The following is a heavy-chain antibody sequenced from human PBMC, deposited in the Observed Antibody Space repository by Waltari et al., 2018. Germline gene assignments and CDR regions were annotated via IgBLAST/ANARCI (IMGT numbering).Heavy chain of an antibody. V-gene: IGHV4-59*01. CDR2: IYYSGST. CDR1: GGSISSYY. D-gene: IGHD4-17*01. J-gene: IGHJ4*02. Sequence: QVQLQESGPGLVKPSETLSLTCTVSGGSISSYYWSWIRQPPGKGLEWIGYIYYSGSTNYNPALKSRVTISVDTSKNQFSLKLSSVTAADTAVYYCARESGSYGGNFFDYWGQGTLVTVSS. CDR3: ARESGSYGGNFFDY.